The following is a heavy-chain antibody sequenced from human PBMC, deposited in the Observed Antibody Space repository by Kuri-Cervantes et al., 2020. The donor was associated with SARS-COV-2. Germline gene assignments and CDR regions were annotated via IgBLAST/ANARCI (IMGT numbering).Heavy chain of an antibody. CDR2: ISSSSSYI. V-gene: IGHV3-21*01. J-gene: IGHJ3*02. Sequence: LSLTCAASGFTFSSYSMNWVRQAPGKGLEWVSSISSSSSYIYYADSVKGRFTISRDNSKNTLYLRMNSLRAEDTAVYYCAREGYDMSDAFDIWGQGTMVTVSS. CDR1: GFTFSSYS. CDR3: AREGYDMSDAFDI. D-gene: IGHD3-9*01.